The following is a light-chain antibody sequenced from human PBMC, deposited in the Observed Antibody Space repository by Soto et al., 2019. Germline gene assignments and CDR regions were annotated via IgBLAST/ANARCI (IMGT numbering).Light chain of an antibody. V-gene: IGKV3-15*01. J-gene: IGKJ1*01. Sequence: IGMTQSPATLSVSPREGATISSRASQTIYSNVAWYQQRPGQPPRLLIYRASSRATGIPARLSGSGSGTEFTLTIKSLQSEDFAVYYCQQYQNLWTFGRGTKVDIK. CDR1: QTIYSN. CDR3: QQYQNLWT. CDR2: RAS.